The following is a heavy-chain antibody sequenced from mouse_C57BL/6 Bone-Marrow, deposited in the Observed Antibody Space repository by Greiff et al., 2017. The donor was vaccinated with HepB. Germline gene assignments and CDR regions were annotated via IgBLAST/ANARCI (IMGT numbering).Heavy chain of an antibody. CDR3: ARQGVGGYFDV. J-gene: IGHJ1*01. CDR2: ISSEGGST. D-gene: IGHD1-1*02. Sequence: EVKVEESGGGLVQPGDSLKLSCESNEYEFPSHDMSWVRQTPEKGLELVAAISSEGGSTYYPDTMERRIIISRDNTKKTLYLQMRSLRSEDTALYYCARQGVGGYFDVWGSGTTVTVTS. CDR1: EYEFPSHD. V-gene: IGHV5-2*03.